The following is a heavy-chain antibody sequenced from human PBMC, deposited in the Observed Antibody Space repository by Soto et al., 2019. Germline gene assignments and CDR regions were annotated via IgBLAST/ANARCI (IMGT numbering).Heavy chain of an antibody. CDR1: GFTFSSYA. CDR2: ISYDGSNK. CDR3: ASLGKVGIAAAGSDAFDI. V-gene: IGHV3-30-3*01. D-gene: IGHD6-13*01. J-gene: IGHJ3*02. Sequence: QVQLVESGGGVVQPGRSLRLSCAASGFTFSSYAMHWVRQAPGKGLEWVAVISYDGSNKYYADSVKGRFTISRDNSKNTLYLQMNSLRAEDTAVYYCASLGKVGIAAAGSDAFDIWGQGTMVTVSS.